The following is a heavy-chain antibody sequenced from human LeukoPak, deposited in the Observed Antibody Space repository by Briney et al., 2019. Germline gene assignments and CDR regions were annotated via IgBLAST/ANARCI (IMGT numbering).Heavy chain of an antibody. J-gene: IGHJ4*02. CDR2: ISTRGDDT. Sequence: GSLRLSCVASGFTFSSYAMGWVRQAPGKGLEWVSAISTRGDDTYSTYSVKGRFTISRDNSRDTLYLQMNSLRAEDTAVYYCARERPSTWSHPIGYWGQGTLVTVSS. V-gene: IGHV3-23*01. CDR1: GFTFSSYA. D-gene: IGHD6-13*01. CDR3: ARERPSTWSHPIGY.